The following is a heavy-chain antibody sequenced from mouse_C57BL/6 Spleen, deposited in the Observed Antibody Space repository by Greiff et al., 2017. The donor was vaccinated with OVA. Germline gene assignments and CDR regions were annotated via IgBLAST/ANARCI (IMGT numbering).Heavy chain of an antibody. Sequence: VQLQQSGPELVKPGASVKISCKASGYTFTDYYMNWVKQSHGKSLEWIGDINPNNGGTSYNQKFKGKATLTVDKSSSTAYMELRSLTSEDSAVYYCARRYFDYWGQGTTLTDSS. J-gene: IGHJ2*01. CDR2: INPNNGGT. CDR1: GYTFTDYY. V-gene: IGHV1-26*01. CDR3: ARRYFDY.